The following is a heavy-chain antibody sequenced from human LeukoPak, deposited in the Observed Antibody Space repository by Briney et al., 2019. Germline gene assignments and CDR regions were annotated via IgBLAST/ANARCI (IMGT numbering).Heavy chain of an antibody. CDR3: ARGRLVTIYYFDY. J-gene: IGHJ4*02. CDR2: INAGNGNT. Sequence: ASVKVSCKASGYTFTSYAMHWVRQAPGQGLEWMGWINAGNGNTKYSQKFQGRVTITRDTSASTAYMELSSLRSEDTAVYYCARGRLVTIYYFDYWGQGTLVTVSS. CDR1: GYTFTSYA. V-gene: IGHV1-3*01. D-gene: IGHD3-9*01.